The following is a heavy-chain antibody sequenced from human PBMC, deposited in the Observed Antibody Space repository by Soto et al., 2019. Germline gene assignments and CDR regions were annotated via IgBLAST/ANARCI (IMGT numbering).Heavy chain of an antibody. CDR2: IYYSGST. Sequence: SETLSITCTVSVGSISSYYWSWIRQPPGKGLEWIGYIYYSGSTNYNPSLKSRVTISVDTSKNQFSLKLSSVTAADTAVYYCARHPLAVAGYSHWFDPWGQGTLVTVS. V-gene: IGHV4-59*01. D-gene: IGHD6-19*01. CDR3: ARHPLAVAGYSHWFDP. J-gene: IGHJ5*02. CDR1: VGSISSYY.